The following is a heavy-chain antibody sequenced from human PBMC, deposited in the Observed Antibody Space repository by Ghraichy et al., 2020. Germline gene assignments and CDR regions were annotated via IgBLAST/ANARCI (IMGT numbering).Heavy chain of an antibody. Sequence: GGSLRLSCAASDFLFSSYAMTWVRQAPGKGLEWVSFISGSGGTIYYADSVKGRFTISRDNAKNSLYLQMNSLRVEDTALYYCVRDRYNSGSQPRIFYFDYWGQGTLVTVSS. CDR1: DFLFSSYA. CDR3: VRDRYNSGSQPRIFYFDY. CDR2: ISGSGGTI. V-gene: IGHV3-48*03. J-gene: IGHJ4*02. D-gene: IGHD6-19*01.